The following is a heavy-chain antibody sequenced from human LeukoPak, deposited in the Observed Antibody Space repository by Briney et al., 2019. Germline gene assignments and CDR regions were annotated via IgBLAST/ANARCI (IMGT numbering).Heavy chain of an antibody. CDR2: IYTSGST. Sequence: SETLSLTCTVSGGSVSSGRYYWSWIRQPAGKGLEWIGRIYTSGSTNYNPSLKSRVTMSVDTSKNQFSLKLSSVTAADTAMYYCTREAGNTQYFDYWGQGTLVTVSS. CDR3: TREAGNTQYFDY. J-gene: IGHJ4*02. D-gene: IGHD1-1*01. CDR1: GGSVSSGRYY. V-gene: IGHV4-61*02.